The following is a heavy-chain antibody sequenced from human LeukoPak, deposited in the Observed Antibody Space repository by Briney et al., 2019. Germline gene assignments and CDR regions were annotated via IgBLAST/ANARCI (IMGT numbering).Heavy chain of an antibody. CDR2: ISYDGSNK. Sequence: GGSLRLSCAASGFTFSSYGMHWVRRAPGKGLEWVAVISYDGSNKYYADSVKGRFTISRDNSKNTLYLQMNSLRAEDTAVYYCAKDDVVVTAMGAFDIWGQGTMVTVSS. J-gene: IGHJ3*02. D-gene: IGHD2-21*02. CDR1: GFTFSSYG. CDR3: AKDDVVVTAMGAFDI. V-gene: IGHV3-30*18.